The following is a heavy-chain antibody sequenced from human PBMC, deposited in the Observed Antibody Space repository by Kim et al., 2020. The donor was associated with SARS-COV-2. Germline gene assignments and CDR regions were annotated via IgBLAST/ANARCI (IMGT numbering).Heavy chain of an antibody. J-gene: IGHJ6*02. CDR1: GFTVSSNY. D-gene: IGHD3-9*01. CDR3: ARDKPSSDYDILTGYPSRYYYYGMDV. V-gene: IGHV3-53*01. CDR2: IYSGGST. Sequence: GGSLRLSCAASGFTVSSNYMSWVRQAPGKGLEWVSVIYSGGSTYYADSVKGRFTISRDNSKNTLYLQMNSLRAEDTAVYYCARDKPSSDYDILTGYPSRYYYYGMDVWGQGTTGTVSS.